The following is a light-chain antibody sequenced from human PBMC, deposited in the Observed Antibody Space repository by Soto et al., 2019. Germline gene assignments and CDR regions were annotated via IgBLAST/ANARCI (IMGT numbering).Light chain of an antibody. Sequence: DIQITQAPSTLSASLGDRVTITCRASQSISSWLAWYQQKPGKAPKLLIYKASSLESGVPSRFSGSGSGTEFTLTSSSLQSEDCAVYYCQQYNDWWTFGQGTKVDI. CDR3: QQYNDWWT. J-gene: IGKJ1*01. CDR1: QSISSW. V-gene: IGKV1-5*03. CDR2: KAS.